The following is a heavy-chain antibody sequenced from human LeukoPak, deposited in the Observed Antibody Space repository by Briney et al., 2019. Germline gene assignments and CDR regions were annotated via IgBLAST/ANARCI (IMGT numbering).Heavy chain of an antibody. J-gene: IGHJ5*02. CDR3: ARERPLVRGVISQSSP. D-gene: IGHD3-10*01. Sequence: PSETLSLTCAVYVGSFSGYYWSWIRQPPGKGLEGIGEINHSGSTNYNPSLKSRVTISVDTSKNQFSLKLSSVTAADTAVYYCARERPLVRGVISQSSPWGQGTLVTVSS. V-gene: IGHV4-34*01. CDR1: VGSFSGYY. CDR2: INHSGST.